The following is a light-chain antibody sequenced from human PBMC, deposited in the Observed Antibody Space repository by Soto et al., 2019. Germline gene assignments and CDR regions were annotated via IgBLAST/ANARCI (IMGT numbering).Light chain of an antibody. CDR3: QKYDSAPRT. Sequence: SALSASVGDRFTMTCRASQAISNHLAWYQQKPGKVPNLLIFAASSLRSGVPSRFSGSGSGTDFTLTISSLQPEDVATYYCQKYDSAPRTFGQGTKVDIK. CDR2: AAS. V-gene: IGKV1-27*01. CDR1: QAISNH. J-gene: IGKJ1*01.